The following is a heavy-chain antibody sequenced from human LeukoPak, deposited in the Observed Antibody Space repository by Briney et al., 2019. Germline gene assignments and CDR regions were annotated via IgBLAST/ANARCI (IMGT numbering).Heavy chain of an antibody. V-gene: IGHV3-7*01. CDR1: GFTFSTYW. CDR2: IKQDGSVK. Sequence: GGSLRLSCVASGFTFSTYWMSWVRQTPEKGLEFVANIKQDGSVKNYMDSLKGRSTISRDNAGESLYLEINSLRADDMAVYYCARDPESRAFDLWGQGALVTVSS. J-gene: IGHJ4*02. CDR3: ARDPESRAFDL. D-gene: IGHD5-24*01.